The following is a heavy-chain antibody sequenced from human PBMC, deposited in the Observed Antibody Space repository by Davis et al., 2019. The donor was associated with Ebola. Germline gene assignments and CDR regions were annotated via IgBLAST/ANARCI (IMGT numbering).Heavy chain of an antibody. V-gene: IGHV3-53*05. CDR1: GFIVSDKY. CDR3: AREGGIAGATEYFQH. J-gene: IGHJ1*01. D-gene: IGHD1-26*01. CDR2: IYRDGRT. Sequence: GESLKISCAASGFIVSDKYMSWVRQAPGKGLEWVSVIYRDGRTYHADSVRGRFTISRDNSKNTLYLQMDSLRGEDTAMYFCAREGGIAGATEYFQHWGQGTLVTVSS.